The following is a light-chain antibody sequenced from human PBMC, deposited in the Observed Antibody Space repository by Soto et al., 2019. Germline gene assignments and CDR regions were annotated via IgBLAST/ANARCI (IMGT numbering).Light chain of an antibody. V-gene: IGLV2-14*01. Sequence: QSALTQPASVSGSPGQSITISCAGTSSDVGAYKYVSWYQQNPGKAPQLIIYEVSSRPSGVSNRFSGSKSGNTASLTISGLQAEDEADYYCSSFTRATTLYVLGSGTKVT. J-gene: IGLJ1*01. CDR1: SSDVGAYKY. CDR2: EVS. CDR3: SSFTRATTLYV.